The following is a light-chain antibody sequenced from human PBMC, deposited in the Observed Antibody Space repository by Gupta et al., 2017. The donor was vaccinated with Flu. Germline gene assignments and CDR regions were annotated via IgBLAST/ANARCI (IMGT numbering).Light chain of an antibody. Sequence: SSGSIAKNDVQWYQQRPGSSPTTVIYEDNLRPSGVPDRFFGSIDSSSNSASLTISGLKTEDEADYYCQSYDSSNWVFGGGTRLTVL. CDR1: SGSIAKND. J-gene: IGLJ3*02. CDR3: QSYDSSNWV. V-gene: IGLV6-57*01. CDR2: EDN.